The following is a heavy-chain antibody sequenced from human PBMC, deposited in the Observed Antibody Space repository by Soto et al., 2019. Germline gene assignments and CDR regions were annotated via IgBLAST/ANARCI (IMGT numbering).Heavy chain of an antibody. Sequence: QVQLVESGGGVVQPGRSLRLSCAASGFTFSSYAMHWVRQAPGKGLVWVAVISYDGSNKYYADSVKGRFTIARDNSKNPLYLQMNSLRAEDTAVYYCARPLWRNDYNWGYFDLWGRGTLVTVSS. J-gene: IGHJ2*01. CDR3: ARPLWRNDYNWGYFDL. CDR2: ISYDGSNK. CDR1: GFTFSSYA. D-gene: IGHD4-4*01. V-gene: IGHV3-30-3*01.